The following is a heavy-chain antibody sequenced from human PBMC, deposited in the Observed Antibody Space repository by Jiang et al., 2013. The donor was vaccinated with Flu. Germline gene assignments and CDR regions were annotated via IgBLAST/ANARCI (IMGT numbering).Heavy chain of an antibody. CDR2: ISGSGGST. CDR3: AKDQDYYGSGSPGFDY. D-gene: IGHD3-10*01. V-gene: IGHV3-23*01. J-gene: IGHJ4*02. Sequence: QLLESGGGLVQPGGSLRLSCAASGFTFSSYAMSWVRQAPGKGLEWVSAISGSGGSTYYADSVKGRFTISRDNSKNTLYLQMNSLRAEDTAVYYCAKDQDYYGSGSPGFDYWGQGTLVTVSS. CDR1: GFTFSSYA.